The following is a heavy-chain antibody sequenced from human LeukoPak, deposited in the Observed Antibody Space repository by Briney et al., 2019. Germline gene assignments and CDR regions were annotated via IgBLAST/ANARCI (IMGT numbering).Heavy chain of an antibody. V-gene: IGHV3-21*01. CDR2: ISSSSSYI. J-gene: IGHJ5*02. Sequence: GGSLRHSCAASGLTLSSYSMNWLRQAPGKGLEWVSSISSSSSYIYYADSVKGRFTISRDNAKNSLYLQMNSLRAEDTAVYYCARDGSSWFDPGGQGTLVTVSS. CDR1: GLTLSSYS. D-gene: IGHD6-13*01. CDR3: ARDGSSWFDP.